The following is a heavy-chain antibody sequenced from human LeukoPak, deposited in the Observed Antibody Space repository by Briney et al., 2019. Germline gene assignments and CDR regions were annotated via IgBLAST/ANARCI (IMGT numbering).Heavy chain of an antibody. V-gene: IGHV1-2*02. CDR1: GYRFTDYY. J-gene: IGHJ4*02. CDR2: INPINGDT. D-gene: IGHD4-17*01. Sequence: GASVTVSCTASGYRFTDYYMHWVRQAPGQGLEWMGWINPINGDTIYAQKFRGRVTVTRDTSITTAYMELSRLRSDDTAVYYCASGDHRGGDYSSGNWGQGTLVTVSS. CDR3: ASGDHRGGDYSSGN.